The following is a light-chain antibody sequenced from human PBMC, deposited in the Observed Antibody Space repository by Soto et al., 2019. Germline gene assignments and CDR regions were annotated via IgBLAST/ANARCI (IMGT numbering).Light chain of an antibody. CDR3: QQYGYSRT. CDR2: GPS. V-gene: IGKV3-20*01. CDR1: QTLSSRH. Sequence: VLTHSPGTLSLSPCERATLSSRASQTLSSRHLAWYQQKPGQAPRLLIYGPSSRATDIPDRFSGSGSGTDFTLTISTLEPEDFAIYYCQQYGYSRTFGQGTKVDIK. J-gene: IGKJ1*01.